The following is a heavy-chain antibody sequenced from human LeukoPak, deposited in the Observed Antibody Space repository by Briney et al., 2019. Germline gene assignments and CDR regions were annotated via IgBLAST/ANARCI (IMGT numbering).Heavy chain of an antibody. V-gene: IGHV4-30-4*01. D-gene: IGHD2-8*01. CDR3: ARRYCTNGVCYLFDY. CDR1: GGSISSGDYY. CDR2: IYYSGST. J-gene: IGHJ4*02. Sequence: PQTLSLTCTVSGGSISSGDYYWSWIRQPPGKGLEWIGYIYYSGSTYYNPSLKSRVTISVDTSKNQFSLKLSSVTAADTAVYYCARRYCTNGVCYLFDYWGQGTLVTVSS.